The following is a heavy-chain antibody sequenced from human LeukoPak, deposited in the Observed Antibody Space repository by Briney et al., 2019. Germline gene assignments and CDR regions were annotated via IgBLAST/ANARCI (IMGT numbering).Heavy chain of an antibody. J-gene: IGHJ5*02. V-gene: IGHV4-30-4*01. CDR1: GGSISSGDYY. CDR2: IYYSVST. D-gene: IGHD2-2*02. CDR3: ARDRCSGTSCYTLDP. Sequence: SETLSLTCTVSGGSISSGDYYWSWLRQPPGKGLEWIGYIYYSVSTYYNPSLKSRFTISVDTSKNQFSLKLSSVTAADTAVYYCARDRCSGTSCYTLDPWGQGTLVTVSS.